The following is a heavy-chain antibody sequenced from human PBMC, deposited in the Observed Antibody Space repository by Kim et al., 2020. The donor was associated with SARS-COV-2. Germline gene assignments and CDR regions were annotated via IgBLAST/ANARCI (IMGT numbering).Heavy chain of an antibody. CDR2: TYYRSKWYN. J-gene: IGHJ6*02. D-gene: IGHD1-26*01. CDR1: GDSVSTNNAA. Sequence: SQTLSLTCAISGDSVSTNNAAWNWIRQSPSRGLEWLGRTYYRSKWYNDFALSVRSRITINADTSKNQFSLQLNSVTPEDTAVYFCARVRVRQQWEPPLWKYSSYGMDVCGQGATVTVSS. V-gene: IGHV6-1*01. CDR3: ARVRVRQQWEPPLWKYSSYGMDV.